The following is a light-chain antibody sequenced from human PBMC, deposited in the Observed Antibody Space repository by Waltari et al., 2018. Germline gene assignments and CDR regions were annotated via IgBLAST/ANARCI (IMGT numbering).Light chain of an antibody. J-gene: IGLJ1*01. CDR1: AFPHNY. Sequence: SFELAQPPSVSVSPGQTARITCSGEAFPHNYGYWYQQKPGQAPVLVMYKDTERPSGIPERFSGSSSGTTVTLTISGVQAEDEADYYCQSADSSGTYVFGTGTKVTVL. CDR2: KDT. V-gene: IGLV3-25*03. CDR3: QSADSSGTYV.